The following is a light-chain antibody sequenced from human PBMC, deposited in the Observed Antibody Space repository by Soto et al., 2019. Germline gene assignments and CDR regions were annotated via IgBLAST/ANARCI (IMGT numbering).Light chain of an antibody. V-gene: IGLV2-8*01. CDR2: EVS. Sequence: QSALTQPPSASGSPGQSVTISCTGTSSDIGGYNYVSWYQQHPGKAPKLMIYEVSKRRSGVPDRFSGSKSGSTASLTVSGLQDEDEADYYSSSYAGSNNVVFGGGTKLTV. J-gene: IGLJ2*01. CDR3: SSYAGSNNVV. CDR1: SSDIGGYNY.